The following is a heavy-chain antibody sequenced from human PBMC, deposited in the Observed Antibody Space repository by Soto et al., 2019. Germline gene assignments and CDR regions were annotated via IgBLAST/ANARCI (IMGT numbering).Heavy chain of an antibody. CDR3: AKGGYYSLFDI. Sequence: GGSLRLSCSASRFTFGGYAMSWVRQAPGKGLEWVSGISGSGGRTYYADSVKGRFTISRDNSNNTLSLQMHILRVEDTAVYFCAKGGYYSLFDIWGQGTMVTVSS. CDR2: ISGSGGRT. J-gene: IGHJ3*02. D-gene: IGHD3-16*01. V-gene: IGHV3-23*01. CDR1: RFTFGGYA.